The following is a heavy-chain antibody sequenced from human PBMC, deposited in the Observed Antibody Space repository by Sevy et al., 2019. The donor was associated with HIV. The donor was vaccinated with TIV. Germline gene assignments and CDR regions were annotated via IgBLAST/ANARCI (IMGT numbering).Heavy chain of an antibody. V-gene: IGHV3-30*03. J-gene: IGHJ4*02. D-gene: IGHD6-19*01. Sequence: GGSLRLSCAASAVTFSAHAMHWVRQAPGKGLEWVAVISYDGSSEYYADSLKGRFTISRDNSKNTLYLQMHGLRPDDTAVYYCARDAGYSIGWYPGYWGQGTLVTVSS. CDR3: ARDAGYSIGWYPGY. CDR2: ISYDGSSE. CDR1: AVTFSAHA.